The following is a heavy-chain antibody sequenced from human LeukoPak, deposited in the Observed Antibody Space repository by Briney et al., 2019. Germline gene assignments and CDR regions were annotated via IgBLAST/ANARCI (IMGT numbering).Heavy chain of an antibody. V-gene: IGHV3-23*01. CDR1: GFPFSNHA. J-gene: IGHJ4*01. CDR3: VTEVSGSFPT. Sequence: GGSLILSCAASGFPFSNHAMIWVREAPGKGLEWVWSISGSGAMTYYADSVKGRFTISRDNAMDTLYLPMNSLRADDTAVYYCVTEVSGSFPTWGHGTLVTVSS. CDR2: ISGSGAMT. D-gene: IGHD1-26*01.